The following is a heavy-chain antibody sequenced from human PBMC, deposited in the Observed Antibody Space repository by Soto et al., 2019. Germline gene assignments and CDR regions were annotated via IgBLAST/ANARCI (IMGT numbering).Heavy chain of an antibody. V-gene: IGHV3-15*07. J-gene: IGHJ4*02. CDR1: GFTFSNAW. Sequence: GGSLRLSCAASGFTFSNAWMNWVRQAPGKGLEWVGRIKSKTDGGTTDYAAPVKGRFTISRDDSKNTLYLQMNSLKTEDTAVYYCTTQVGATAKWVLGYFDYWGQGTLVTVSS. CDR3: TTQVGATAKWVLGYFDY. CDR2: IKSKTDGGTT. D-gene: IGHD1-26*01.